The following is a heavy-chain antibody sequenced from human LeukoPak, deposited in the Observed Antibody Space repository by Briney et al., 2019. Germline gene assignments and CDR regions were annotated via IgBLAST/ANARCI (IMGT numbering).Heavy chain of an antibody. CDR3: ARDIVGTTNYYYYYMDV. CDR1: GHTFTGYY. Sequence: ASVKVSCKASGHTFTGYYMHWVRQAPGLGLEWMGRINPNSGGTSFAQKFQGRVTMTRDTSISTAYMELSRLRSDDTAVYYCARDIVGTTNYYYYYMDVWGKGTTVTVSS. J-gene: IGHJ6*03. D-gene: IGHD5-12*01. V-gene: IGHV1-2*06. CDR2: INPNSGGT.